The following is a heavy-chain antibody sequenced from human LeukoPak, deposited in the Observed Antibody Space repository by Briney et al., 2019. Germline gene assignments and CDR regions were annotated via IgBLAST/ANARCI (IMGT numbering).Heavy chain of an antibody. D-gene: IGHD3-10*01. J-gene: IGHJ4*02. CDR2: ISWNSGNI. CDR1: GFTFDDYA. CDR3: AKDLIYYYGSGSSFDY. Sequence: GGSLRLSCAGSGFTFDDYATHWVRQAPGKGLEWVSGISWNSGNIGYADSVKGRFIVSRDNAKNSLYLQMNSLRDEDMALYYCAKDLIYYYGSGSSFDYWGQGTLVTVSS. V-gene: IGHV3-9*03.